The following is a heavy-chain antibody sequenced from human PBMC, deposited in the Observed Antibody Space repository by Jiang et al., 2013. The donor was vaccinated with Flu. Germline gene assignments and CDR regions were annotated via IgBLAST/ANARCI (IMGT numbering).Heavy chain of an antibody. J-gene: IGHJ4*02. CDR3: ARLSPLGPGSYPYYFDY. CDR1: GGSISSYY. Sequence: PGLVKPSETLSLTCTVSGGSISSYYWSWIRQPPGKGLEWIGYIYYSGSTNYNPSLKSRVTISVDTSKNQFSLKLSSVTAADTAVYYCARLSPLGPGSYPYYFDYWGQGTLVTVSS. CDR2: IYYSGST. V-gene: IGHV4-59*01. D-gene: IGHD1-26*01.